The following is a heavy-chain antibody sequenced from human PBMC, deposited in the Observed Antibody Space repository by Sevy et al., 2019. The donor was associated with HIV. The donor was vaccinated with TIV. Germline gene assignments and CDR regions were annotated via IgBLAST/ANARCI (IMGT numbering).Heavy chain of an antibody. CDR2: IKQDGSEK. D-gene: IGHD4-17*01. J-gene: IGHJ6*02. Sequence: GGSLRLSCAASGFTFSSYWMSWVRQAPGKGLEWVANIKQDGSEKYYVDSVKGRFTISRDNAKNSLYLKMNSLRAEDTAVYYCAREWVYGDRYYYYYYGMDVWGQGTTVTVSS. V-gene: IGHV3-7*03. CDR1: GFTFSSYW. CDR3: AREWVYGDRYYYYYYGMDV.